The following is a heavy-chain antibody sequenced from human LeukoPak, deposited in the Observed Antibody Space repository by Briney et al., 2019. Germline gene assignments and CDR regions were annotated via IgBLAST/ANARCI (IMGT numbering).Heavy chain of an antibody. Sequence: GGSLRLSCAAPGFTFDDYAVHWVRQAPGKGLEWVSGISWNSGSIGYADSVKGRFTISRDNAKNSLYLQMNSLRAEDTALYYCAREAENYDFWSGYYAYYFDYWGQGTLVTVSS. V-gene: IGHV3-9*01. CDR2: ISWNSGSI. D-gene: IGHD3-3*01. J-gene: IGHJ4*02. CDR3: AREAENYDFWSGYYAYYFDY. CDR1: GFTFDDYA.